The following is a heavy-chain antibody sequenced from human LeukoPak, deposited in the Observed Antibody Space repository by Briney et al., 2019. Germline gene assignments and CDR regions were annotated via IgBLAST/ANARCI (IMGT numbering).Heavy chain of an antibody. J-gene: IGHJ5*02. Sequence: SETLSLTCTVSGGSISSYYWSWIRQPPGKGLEWIGYIYYSGSTNYNPSLKSRVTISVDTSKNQFSLKLSSVTAADTAVYYCARQNMVPVDWFDPWGQGTLVTVSS. D-gene: IGHD3-10*01. CDR2: IYYSGST. CDR3: ARQNMVPVDWFDP. CDR1: GGSISSYY. V-gene: IGHV4-59*08.